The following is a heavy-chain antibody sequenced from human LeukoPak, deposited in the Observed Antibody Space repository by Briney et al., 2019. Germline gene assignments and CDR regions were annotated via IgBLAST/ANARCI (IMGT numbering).Heavy chain of an antibody. J-gene: IGHJ4*02. CDR2: ISGGGDRT. V-gene: IGHV3-23*01. D-gene: IGHD5/OR15-5a*01. CDR1: GITFRTFA. Sequence: GSVPDSRVASGITFRTFAMSWVRQAPGRGLEGVSVISGGGDRTYLLERVRERSTIPRDNSKNTLSLQMSSLRADDTPIYYCAKGHSVYGTGFDYWGQ. CDR3: AKGHSVYGTGFDY.